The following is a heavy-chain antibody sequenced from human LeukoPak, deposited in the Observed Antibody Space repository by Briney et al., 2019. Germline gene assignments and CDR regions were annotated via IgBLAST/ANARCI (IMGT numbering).Heavy chain of an antibody. D-gene: IGHD3-9*01. V-gene: IGHV3-23*01. CDR3: ATEYYDILTGYFDY. J-gene: IGHJ4*02. CDR2: ISDSGGST. Sequence: GGSLRLSCAASGFTFTSYAMSWVRQAPGKGLEWVSAISDSGGSTSYADSVKGRFTISRDNSKNTLFLQMSSLRAEDTAVYYCATEYYDILTGYFDYWGQGTLVTVSS. CDR1: GFTFTSYA.